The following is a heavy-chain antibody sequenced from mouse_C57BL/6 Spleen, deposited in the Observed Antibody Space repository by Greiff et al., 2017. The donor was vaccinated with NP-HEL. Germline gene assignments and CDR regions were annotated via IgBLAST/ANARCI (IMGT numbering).Heavy chain of an antibody. Sequence: QVHVKQSGAELARPGASVKLSCKASGYTFTSYGISWVKQRTGQGLEWIGEIYPRSGNTYYNEKFKGKATLTADKASSTAYMELPRLTSVHSAVYICARDYDGYFINAMDYWGQGTSVTVSS. J-gene: IGHJ4*01. V-gene: IGHV1-81*01. CDR1: GYTFTSYG. D-gene: IGHD2-3*01. CDR3: ARDYDGYFINAMDY. CDR2: IYPRSGNT.